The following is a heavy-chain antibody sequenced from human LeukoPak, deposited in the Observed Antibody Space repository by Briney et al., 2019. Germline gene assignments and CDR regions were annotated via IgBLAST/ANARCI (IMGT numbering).Heavy chain of an antibody. CDR3: ARMSPGTYGDYDS. Sequence: SETLSLTCAVYGGSFSGYYWSWIRQPPGKGLEWIGEINHSGNTNYNPSLRSRVTISVDTSKNQFSLKLSSVTAADTAVYYCARMSPGTYGDYDSWGQGTLVTVSS. CDR2: INHSGNT. D-gene: IGHD4-17*01. CDR1: GGSFSGYY. V-gene: IGHV4-34*01. J-gene: IGHJ5*01.